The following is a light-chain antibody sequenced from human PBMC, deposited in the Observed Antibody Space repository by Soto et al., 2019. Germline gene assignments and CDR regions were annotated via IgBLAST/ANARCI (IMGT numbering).Light chain of an antibody. V-gene: IGLV2-14*03. J-gene: IGLJ1*01. Sequence: QSALTQPASVSGSPGQSITISCTGTSGAIGSYNRVSWYQQHPGQAPTLLIYDVSYRPSGISHRFSGSESVYTASLTISGLQAEDEADYYCSSYSFTTSLYVFGTGTKVTVL. CDR3: SSYSFTTSLYV. CDR1: SGAIGSYNR. CDR2: DVS.